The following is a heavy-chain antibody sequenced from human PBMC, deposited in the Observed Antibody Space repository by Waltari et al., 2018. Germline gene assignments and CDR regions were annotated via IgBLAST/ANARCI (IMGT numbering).Heavy chain of an antibody. CDR2: IYSGGST. J-gene: IGHJ4*02. Sequence: EVQLVETGGGLIQPGGSLRLSCAASGFTVSSNYISWVRQAPGKGLEWVSVIYSGGSTYYADSVKGRFTISRDNSKNTLYLQMNSLRAEDTAVYYCARGTLAARPFDYWGQGTLVTVSS. V-gene: IGHV3-53*02. CDR1: GFTVSSNY. CDR3: ARGTLAARPFDY. D-gene: IGHD6-6*01.